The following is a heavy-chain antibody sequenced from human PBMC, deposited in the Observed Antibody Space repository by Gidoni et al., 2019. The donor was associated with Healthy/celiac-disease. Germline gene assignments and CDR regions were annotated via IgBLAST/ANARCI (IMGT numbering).Heavy chain of an antibody. Sequence: EVQLVASGGGLVKPGGSLRISCAASGFTFSRSSLNWVRQAPGKGLEWVSSISSSSSYIYYADSVKGRFTITRDNAKNSLYLQMNSLRAEDTAVYYCARDWDSSGYHPYSYGMDVWGQGTTVTVSS. J-gene: IGHJ6*02. CDR3: ARDWDSSGYHPYSYGMDV. CDR2: ISSSSSYI. CDR1: GFTFSRSS. V-gene: IGHV3-21*01. D-gene: IGHD3-22*01.